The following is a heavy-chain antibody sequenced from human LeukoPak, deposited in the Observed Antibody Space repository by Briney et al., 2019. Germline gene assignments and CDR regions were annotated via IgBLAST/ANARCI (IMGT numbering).Heavy chain of an antibody. D-gene: IGHD6-19*01. CDR1: GFTFSAFA. CDR3: AKDLSYTSGASDH. Sequence: GGSLRLACAASGFTFSAFAMTWVRQAPGKGLEWVSTITDDGYNTYSADSVRGRITFSRDNSKNTLSLQLRSLRAEDTAVYYCAKDLSYTSGASDHWGQGTLVTVSS. CDR2: ITDDGYNT. V-gene: IGHV3-23*01. J-gene: IGHJ4*02.